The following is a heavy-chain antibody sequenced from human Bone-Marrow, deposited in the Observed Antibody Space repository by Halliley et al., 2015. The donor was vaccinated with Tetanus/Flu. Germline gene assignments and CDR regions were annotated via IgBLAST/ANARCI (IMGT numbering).Heavy chain of an antibody. V-gene: IGHV3-30*02. Sequence: YYADSVKGRFTISRDNSKNTLSLQMNSLRAEDTAVYYCVKDSLSDLDYVWGRFRGYSFDSWGQGTLVPVSS. J-gene: IGHJ4*02. D-gene: IGHD3-16*02. CDR3: VKDSLSDLDYVWGRFRGYSFDS.